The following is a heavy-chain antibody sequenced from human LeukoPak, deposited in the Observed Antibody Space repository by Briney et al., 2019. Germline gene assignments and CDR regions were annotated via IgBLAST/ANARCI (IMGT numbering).Heavy chain of an antibody. V-gene: IGHV4-39*07. Sequence: SETLSLTCTVSGGSISSSSYYWSWIRQPPGKGLEWIGEINHSGSTNYNPSLKSRVTISVDTSKNQFSLKLSSVTAADTAVYYCARGEYGSGSYHIDYWGQGTLVTVSS. CDR3: ARGEYGSGSYHIDY. J-gene: IGHJ4*02. CDR1: GGSISSSSYY. D-gene: IGHD3-10*01. CDR2: INHSGST.